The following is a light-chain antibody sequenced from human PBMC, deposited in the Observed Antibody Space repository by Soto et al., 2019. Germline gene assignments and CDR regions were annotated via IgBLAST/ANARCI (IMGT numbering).Light chain of an antibody. CDR1: QGISNY. V-gene: IGKV1-27*01. J-gene: IGKJ3*01. CDR2: AAS. Sequence: DIQMTQSPSSLSASVGDRVTITCRASQGISNYLAWYQRKPGKVPKLLIYAASTLQSGVPSRFSGSGSGTDFSLTISSLQPEDVATYYCQKYYSALPTFGPGTKVEIK. CDR3: QKYYSALPT.